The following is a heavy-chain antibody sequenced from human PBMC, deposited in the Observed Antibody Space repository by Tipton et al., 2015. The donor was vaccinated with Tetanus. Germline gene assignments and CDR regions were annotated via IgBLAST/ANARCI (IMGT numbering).Heavy chain of an antibody. D-gene: IGHD3-3*01. CDR1: GGSISSNY. J-gene: IGHJ4*02. Sequence: TLSLTCTVSGGSISSNYWSWIRQPAGKGLEWIGRIYTSGSTNYNPSLKSRVTMSLDASKNQFSLKLNYVTAADTGVYYCARAEWLTLFDYWGQGTLVTVSS. CDR2: IYTSGST. CDR3: ARAEWLTLFDY. V-gene: IGHV4-4*07.